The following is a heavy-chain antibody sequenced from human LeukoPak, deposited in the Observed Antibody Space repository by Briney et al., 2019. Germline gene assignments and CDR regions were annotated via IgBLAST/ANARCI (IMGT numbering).Heavy chain of an antibody. CDR3: ARAKGYTSSYSFDY. J-gene: IGHJ4*02. CDR1: GFTFNNYA. Sequence: PGGSLRLSCAASGFTFNNYAMNWVRQTPGGRLEWVSFIGISSGPLLYADSVKGRFTISRDNAKASVYLQMNRLRAEDTAVYYCARAKGYTSSYSFDYWGLGILVTVSS. V-gene: IGHV3-48*04. CDR2: IGISSGPL. D-gene: IGHD3-10*01.